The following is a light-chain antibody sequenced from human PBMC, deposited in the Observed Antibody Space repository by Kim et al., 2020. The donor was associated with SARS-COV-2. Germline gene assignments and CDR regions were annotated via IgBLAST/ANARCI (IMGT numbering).Light chain of an antibody. V-gene: IGLV3-1*01. Sequence: GSPGQAASITCAGDKLGDKYACWYQQKPGQSPVLVIYQDSKRPSGIPERFSGSNSGNTATLTISGTQAMDEADYYCQAWDSSTWVFGGGTQLTVL. CDR3: QAWDSSTWV. CDR1: KLGDKY. J-gene: IGLJ3*02. CDR2: QDS.